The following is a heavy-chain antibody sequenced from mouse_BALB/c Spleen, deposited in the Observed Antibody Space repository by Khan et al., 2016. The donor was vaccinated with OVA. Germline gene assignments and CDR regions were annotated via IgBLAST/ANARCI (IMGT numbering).Heavy chain of an antibody. Sequence: EVQLQESGGGLVKPGGSLKLSCAASGFTFSTFAMSWVRQTPEKRLEWVTTINSDGDYTYYPDNVTGRFTISRDNAKNTLYLQMSSLRSEDTAMYYCARSPYGNFAYWGQGTLVTVSA. CDR1: GFTFSTFA. CDR3: ARSPYGNFAY. D-gene: IGHD2-1*01. V-gene: IGHV5-9-3*01. J-gene: IGHJ3*01. CDR2: INSDGDYT.